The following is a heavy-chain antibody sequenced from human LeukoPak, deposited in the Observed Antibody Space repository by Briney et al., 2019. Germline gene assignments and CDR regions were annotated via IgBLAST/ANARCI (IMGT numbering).Heavy chain of an antibody. CDR2: IYYSGST. CDR3: ARLGVVPAAVDDY. V-gene: IGHV4-34*01. Sequence: SETLSLTCAVYGGSFSGYYWSWIRQPPGKGLEWIGSIYYSGSTYYNPSLKSRVTISVDTSKNQFSLKLSSVTAADTAVYYCARLGVVPAAVDDYWGQGTLVTVSS. D-gene: IGHD2-2*01. J-gene: IGHJ4*02. CDR1: GGSFSGYY.